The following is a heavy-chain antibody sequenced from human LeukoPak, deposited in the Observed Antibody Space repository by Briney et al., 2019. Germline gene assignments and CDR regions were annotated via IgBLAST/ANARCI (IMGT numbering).Heavy chain of an antibody. J-gene: IGHJ4*02. V-gene: IGHV3-23*01. CDR1: GFTFSSYG. CDR3: ATLQSYYDILTGYSLDY. CDR2: ISGSGGST. Sequence: PGGSLRLSCAAPGFTFSSYGMSWVRQAPGKGLEWVSAISGSGGSTYYADSVKGRFTISRDNAKNSLYLQMNSLRAEDTAVYYCATLQSYYDILTGYSLDYWGQGTLVTVSS. D-gene: IGHD3-9*01.